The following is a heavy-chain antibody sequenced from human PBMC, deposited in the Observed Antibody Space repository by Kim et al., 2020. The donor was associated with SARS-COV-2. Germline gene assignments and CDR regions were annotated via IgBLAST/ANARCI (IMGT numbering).Heavy chain of an antibody. D-gene: IGHD3-10*01. V-gene: IGHV4-39*01. CDR3: ARPYGSGSYYKWYFDY. J-gene: IGHJ4*02. Sequence: SLKSRVTISVDTSKNQFSLKLSSVTAADTAVYYCARPYGSGSYYKWYFDYWGQGTLVTVSS.